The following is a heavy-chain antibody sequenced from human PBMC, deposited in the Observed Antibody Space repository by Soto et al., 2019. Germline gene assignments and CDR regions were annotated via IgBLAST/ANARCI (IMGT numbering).Heavy chain of an antibody. V-gene: IGHV3-53*01. CDR2: IYSGGST. D-gene: IGHD3-22*01. Sequence: EVQLVESGGGLIQPGGSLRLSCAASGFTVSSNYMSWVRQAPGKVLEWVSVIYSGGSTYYADSVKGRFTISRDNSKNTLYLQMNILRAEDTAVYYCASDRVERGYPEYFQHWGQGTLVTVSS. CDR1: GFTVSSNY. J-gene: IGHJ1*01. CDR3: ASDRVERGYPEYFQH.